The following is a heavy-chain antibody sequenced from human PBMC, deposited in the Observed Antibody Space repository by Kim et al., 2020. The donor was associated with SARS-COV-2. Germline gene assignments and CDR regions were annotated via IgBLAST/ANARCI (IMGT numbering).Heavy chain of an antibody. CDR3: ARVSGYFDWLLAYYFDY. Sequence: GGSLRLSCAASGFTFSSYWMSWVRQAPGKGLEWVANIKQDGSEKYYVDSVKGRFTISRDNAKNSLYLQMNSLRAEDTAVYYCARVSGYFDWLLAYYFDYWGQGTLVTVSS. CDR2: IKQDGSEK. V-gene: IGHV3-7*03. D-gene: IGHD3-9*01. J-gene: IGHJ4*02. CDR1: GFTFSSYW.